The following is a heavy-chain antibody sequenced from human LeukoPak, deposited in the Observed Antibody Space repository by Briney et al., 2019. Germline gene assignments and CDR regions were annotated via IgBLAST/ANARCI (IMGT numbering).Heavy chain of an antibody. CDR2: INSHGSST. J-gene: IGHJ4*02. Sequence: GGSLRLSCAASGFTFSSYWMHWVRQAPGKGLVWVSRINSHGSSTTYADSVGGRFTISRDNAENTLYLQMNSLRAEDTAVYYCARERLLPFDYWGQGTLVTVSS. CDR1: GFTFSSYW. V-gene: IGHV3-74*01. D-gene: IGHD2-15*01. CDR3: ARERLLPFDY.